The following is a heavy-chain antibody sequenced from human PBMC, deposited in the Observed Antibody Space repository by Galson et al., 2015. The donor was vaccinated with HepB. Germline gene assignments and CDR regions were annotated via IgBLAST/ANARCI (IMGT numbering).Heavy chain of an antibody. CDR2: IYPGDSDT. D-gene: IGHD3-10*01. CDR3: ARHDLELGGITMVRGGGMDV. V-gene: IGHV5-51*01. CDR1: GYSFTSYW. Sequence: QSGAEVKKPGESLKISCKGSGYSFTSYWIGWVRQMPGKGLEWMGIIYPGDSDTRYSPSFQGQVTISADKSISTAYLQWSSLKASDTAMYYCARHDLELGGITMVRGGGMDVWGQGTTVTVSS. J-gene: IGHJ6*02.